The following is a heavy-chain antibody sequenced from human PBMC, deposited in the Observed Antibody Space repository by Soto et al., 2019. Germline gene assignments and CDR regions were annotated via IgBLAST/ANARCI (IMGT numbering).Heavy chain of an antibody. CDR3: AKIPHSSSWYLDAFDI. J-gene: IGHJ3*02. Sequence: PGXSLRLSCAASGFTFSSYAMSWFRQVPGRGLEWVSAISGSGGSTYYADSVKGRFTISRDNSKNTLYLQMNSLRAEDTAVYYCAKIPHSSSWYLDAFDIWGQGTMVTVSS. V-gene: IGHV3-23*01. D-gene: IGHD6-13*01. CDR1: GFTFSSYA. CDR2: ISGSGGST.